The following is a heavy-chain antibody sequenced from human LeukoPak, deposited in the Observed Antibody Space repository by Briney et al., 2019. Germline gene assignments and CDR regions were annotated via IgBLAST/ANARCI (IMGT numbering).Heavy chain of an antibody. CDR3: AKSDIWFGEFGGGWYFDY. V-gene: IGHV3-53*05. Sequence: PGGSLRLSCAASGFTVSSNYMSWVRQAPGKGLEWVSVIYSGGSTYYADSVKGRFTISRDNSKNTLYLQMNSLRAEDTAVYYCAKSDIWFGEFGGGWYFDYWGQGTLVTVSS. D-gene: IGHD3-10*01. CDR2: IYSGGST. J-gene: IGHJ4*02. CDR1: GFTVSSNY.